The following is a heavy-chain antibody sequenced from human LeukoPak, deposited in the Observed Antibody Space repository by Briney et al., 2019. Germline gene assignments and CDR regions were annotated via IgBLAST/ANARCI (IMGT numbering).Heavy chain of an antibody. Sequence: SVKVSCKASGGTFSSYAISWVRQAPGQGLEWMGGIVPIFGTANYAQKFQGRVTITTDESTSTAYMELSSLRSEDTAVYHCARQGYSYGYDYWGQGTLVTVSS. CDR3: ARQGYSYGYDY. CDR2: IVPIFGTA. V-gene: IGHV1-69*05. D-gene: IGHD5-18*01. CDR1: GGTFSSYA. J-gene: IGHJ4*02.